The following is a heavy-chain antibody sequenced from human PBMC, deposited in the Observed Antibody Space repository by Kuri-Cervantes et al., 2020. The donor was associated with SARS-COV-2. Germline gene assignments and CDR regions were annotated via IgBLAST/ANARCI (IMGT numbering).Heavy chain of an antibody. Sequence: SETLSLTCAVYGGSFSGYYWSWIRQPPGKGLEWIGEINHSGSTNYNPSPKSRVTIPVDTSKNQFSLKLSSVTAADTAVYYCARISAVPAAKRTYYFDYWGQGALVTVSS. V-gene: IGHV4-34*01. CDR3: ARISAVPAAKRTYYFDY. CDR2: INHSGST. CDR1: GGSFSGYY. D-gene: IGHD2-2*01. J-gene: IGHJ4*02.